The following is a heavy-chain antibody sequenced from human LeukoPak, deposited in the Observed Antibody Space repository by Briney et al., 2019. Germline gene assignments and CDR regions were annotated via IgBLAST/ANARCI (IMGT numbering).Heavy chain of an antibody. CDR2: IYTSGST. D-gene: IGHD5-12*01. J-gene: IGHJ6*02. CDR3: AREYSGYDYGDYYYYGMDV. Sequence: SENLSLNCTVSGGSISSYYWSWIRQPAGKGLEWIGRIYTSGSTNYNPSLKSRVTMSVDTSKNQFSLKLSSVTAADTAVYYCAREYSGYDYGDYYYYGMDVWGQGTTVTVSS. V-gene: IGHV4-4*07. CDR1: GGSISSYY.